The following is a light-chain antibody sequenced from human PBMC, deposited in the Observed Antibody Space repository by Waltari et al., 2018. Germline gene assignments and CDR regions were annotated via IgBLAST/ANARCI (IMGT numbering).Light chain of an antibody. J-gene: IGKJ2*01. CDR3: QQYNNWPPFT. Sequence: EIVMTQSPATLSVSPGERATLSCRASQSVSSKLAWYQQKLGHAPRVLIYGASTRATGIPARFSGSGSGTEFTLTISSLQSEDFALYYCQQYNNWPPFTFGQGTKLEIK. V-gene: IGKV3-15*01. CDR2: GAS. CDR1: QSVSSK.